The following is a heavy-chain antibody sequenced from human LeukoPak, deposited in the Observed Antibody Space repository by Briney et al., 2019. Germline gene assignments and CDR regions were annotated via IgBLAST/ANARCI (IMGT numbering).Heavy chain of an antibody. CDR1: GFTVSSNY. V-gene: IGHV3-66*01. Sequence: GGSLRLSCSASGFTVSSNYMSWVRQAPGKGLEWVSVIYSGGSTYYADSVKGRFTISRDNSKNTLYLQMNSLRAEDTAVYYCARGTNYYGPFDYWGQGTLVTVSS. J-gene: IGHJ4*02. CDR2: IYSGGST. CDR3: ARGTNYYGPFDY. D-gene: IGHD3-10*01.